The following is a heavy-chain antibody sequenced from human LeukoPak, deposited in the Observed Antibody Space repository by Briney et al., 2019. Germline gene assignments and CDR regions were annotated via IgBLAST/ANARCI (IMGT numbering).Heavy chain of an antibody. CDR2: IYYSGST. J-gene: IGHJ4*02. D-gene: IGHD2-15*01. Sequence: KPSETLSLTCTVSGGSISSSSYYWGWIRQPPGKGLEWIGSIYYSGSTYYNPSLKSRVTISVDTSKNQFSLKLSSVTAADTAVYYCATKGYCSGGSCYEGLDYWGQGTLVTVSS. V-gene: IGHV4-39*01. CDR1: GGSISSSSYY. CDR3: ATKGYCSGGSCYEGLDY.